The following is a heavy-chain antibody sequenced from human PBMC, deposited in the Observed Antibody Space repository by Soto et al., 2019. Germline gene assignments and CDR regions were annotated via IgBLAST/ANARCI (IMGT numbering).Heavy chain of an antibody. CDR1: GFSLTTSGVG. Sequence: QITLNESGPTVVRPTETLTLTCRFSGFSLTTSGVGVGWIRQSPGKAPEWLALIYWDDDKRYSASLKSRLTITKDTSKNQVVLTVSDLDQTDTPTYYCAHRVLRTVFGLVTTTAIYFDFWGQGTPVAVSS. CDR2: IYWDDDK. D-gene: IGHD3-3*01. J-gene: IGHJ4*02. V-gene: IGHV2-5*02. CDR3: AHRVLRTVFGLVTTTAIYFDF.